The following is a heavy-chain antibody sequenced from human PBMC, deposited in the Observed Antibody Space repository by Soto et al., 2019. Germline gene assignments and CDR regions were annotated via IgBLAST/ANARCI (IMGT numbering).Heavy chain of an antibody. CDR2: IVVGSGNT. Sequence: SVKVSCEACGFSFTSSAVQWLLQSRLQLLEWIGWIVVGSGNTNYAQKFHERVTITRDMFTSTAYMELSSLRSEDTAVYYCAARYYYDSSGYGPLDAFDIWGQGTMVTVSS. D-gene: IGHD3-22*01. V-gene: IGHV1-58*01. CDR1: GFSFTSSA. J-gene: IGHJ3*02. CDR3: AARYYYDSSGYGPLDAFDI.